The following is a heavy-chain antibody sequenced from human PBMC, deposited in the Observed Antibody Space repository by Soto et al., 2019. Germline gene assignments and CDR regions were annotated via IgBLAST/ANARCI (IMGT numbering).Heavy chain of an antibody. D-gene: IGHD3-22*01. V-gene: IGHV4-31*03. CDR2: IYYSGST. J-gene: IGHJ5*02. CDR3: ARVKKYWDSSGNWFDP. CDR1: GGSISSGGYY. Sequence: PSETLSLTCTVSGGSISSGGYYWSWIRQHPGEGLEWIGYIYYSGSTYYNPSLKSRVTISVDTSKNQFSLKLSSVTAADTAVYYCARVKKYWDSSGNWFDPWGQGTLVTVSS.